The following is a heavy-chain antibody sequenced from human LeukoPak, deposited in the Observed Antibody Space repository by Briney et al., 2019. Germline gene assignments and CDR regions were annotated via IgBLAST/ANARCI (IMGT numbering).Heavy chain of an antibody. CDR2: ISYNSDTI. J-gene: IGHJ2*01. D-gene: IGHD2-21*02. CDR3: AKDYCGDCYSGWYFDL. CDR1: GFTFDDYT. Sequence: GGSLRLSCAASGFTFDDYTMHWVRQARGKGLEWVSGISYNSDTIAYADSVKGRFTISRDNAKNSLYLQMNSLRAEDTALYYCAKDYCGDCYSGWYFDLWGRGTLVTVSS. V-gene: IGHV3-9*01.